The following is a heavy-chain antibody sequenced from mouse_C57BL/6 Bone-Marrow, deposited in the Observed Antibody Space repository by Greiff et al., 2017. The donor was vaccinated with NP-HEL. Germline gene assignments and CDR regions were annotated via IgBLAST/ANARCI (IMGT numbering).Heavy chain of an antibody. V-gene: IGHV1-78*01. CDR2: IYPRDGST. J-gene: IGHJ4*01. D-gene: IGHD1-1*01. CDR1: GYTFTDHT. CDR3: DGYGSSTTMDY. Sequence: VQLQESDAELVKPGASVKISCKVSGYTFTDHTIHWVKQRPEQGLEWIGDIYPRDGSTKYNEKFKGKATLTADKSSSAAYMQLNILTSEASAGYICDGYGSSTTMDYWCRGTSVTVSS.